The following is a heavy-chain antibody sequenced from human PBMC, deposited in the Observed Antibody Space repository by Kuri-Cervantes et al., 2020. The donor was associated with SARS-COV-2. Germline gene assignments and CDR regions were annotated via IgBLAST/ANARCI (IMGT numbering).Heavy chain of an antibody. V-gene: IGHV4-59*01. CDR2: IYYSGST. D-gene: IGHD2-21*01. CDR1: GGSISSYH. Sequence: GSLRLSCTVSGGSISSYHWSWIRQPPGKGLERIGYIYYSGSTNYNPSLKSRVTISVDTSKNQFSLKLSSVTAADTAVYYCARAAYCGGDCYYYFDYWGQGTLVTVSS. CDR3: ARAAYCGGDCYYYFDY. J-gene: IGHJ4*02.